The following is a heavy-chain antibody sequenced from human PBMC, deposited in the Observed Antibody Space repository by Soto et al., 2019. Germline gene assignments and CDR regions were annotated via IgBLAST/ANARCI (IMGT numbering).Heavy chain of an antibody. CDR2: ISASGDST. D-gene: IGHD1-7*01. Sequence: QSGGSLRLSCVTSGFIFHTYAMNWVRQAPGKGLEWVSAISASGDSTFYADSLRGRFTISRDNSKDTLYLQMNSLTAGDTALYYCSKGTGTTRLYSMDVWGQGTTVTVSS. CDR1: GFIFHTYA. J-gene: IGHJ6*02. V-gene: IGHV3-23*01. CDR3: SKGTGTTRLYSMDV.